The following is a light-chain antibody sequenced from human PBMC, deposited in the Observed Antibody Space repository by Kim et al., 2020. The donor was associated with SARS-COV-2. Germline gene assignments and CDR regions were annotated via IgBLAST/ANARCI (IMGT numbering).Light chain of an antibody. J-gene: IGKJ3*01. CDR1: QSVVYSSNNKNH. CDR2: WAS. V-gene: IGKV4-1*01. Sequence: ATINCKSSQSVVYSSNNKNHLAWYQQKPGQPPKLLIYWASTRESGVPDRFSGGGSGTEFTLTISSLQAEDVAVYYCQQYYGTPLTFGPGTKVDIK. CDR3: QQYYGTPLT.